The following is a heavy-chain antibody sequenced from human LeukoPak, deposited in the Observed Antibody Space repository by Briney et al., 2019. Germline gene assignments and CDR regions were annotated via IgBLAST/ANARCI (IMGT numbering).Heavy chain of an antibody. Sequence: PGGSLRLSCGASGFTFSSYSMNWVRQAPGEGLEWVSSISSRSSHIYYADSVKGRFTISRDNAKNSLYLQMNSLRAEDTAVYYCARDEYYDFWSGYYTGSSYGMDVWGQGTTVTVSS. D-gene: IGHD3-3*01. CDR2: ISSRSSHI. CDR3: ARDEYYDFWSGYYTGSSYGMDV. V-gene: IGHV3-21*01. CDR1: GFTFSSYS. J-gene: IGHJ6*02.